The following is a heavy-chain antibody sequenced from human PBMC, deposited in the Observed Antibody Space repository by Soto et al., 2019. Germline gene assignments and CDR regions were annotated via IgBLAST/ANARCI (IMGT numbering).Heavy chain of an antibody. CDR2: IYSGGST. V-gene: IGHV3-66*01. Sequence: EVQLVESGGGLVQPGGSLRLSCAASGFTVSSNYMSWVRQAPGKGLEWVSVIYSGGSTYYADSVKGRFTISRDNSMNTLYLQMNSLRAEDTAVYYCAREDGYRGGDAFDIWGQGTMVTVSS. CDR1: GFTVSSNY. D-gene: IGHD5-12*01. J-gene: IGHJ3*02. CDR3: AREDGYRGGDAFDI.